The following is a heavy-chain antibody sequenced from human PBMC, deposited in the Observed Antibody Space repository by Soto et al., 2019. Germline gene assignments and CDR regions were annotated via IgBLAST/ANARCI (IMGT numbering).Heavy chain of an antibody. J-gene: IGHJ6*02. D-gene: IGHD3-3*01. V-gene: IGHV3-30*18. CDR3: AKDRVTIVGDYYYGMDV. CDR1: GFTFSSYG. Sequence: QVQLVESGGGVVQPGRSLRLSCEASGFTFSSYGMHWVRQAPGKGLEWVAVISYDGSNNYYADSVKGRFTISRDNSKNTLYLQMNSLRAEDTAVYYCAKDRVTIVGDYYYGMDVWGQGTTVTVS. CDR2: ISYDGSNN.